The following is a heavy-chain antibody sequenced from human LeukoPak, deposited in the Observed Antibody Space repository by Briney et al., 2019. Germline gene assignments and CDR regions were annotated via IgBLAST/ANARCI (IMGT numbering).Heavy chain of an antibody. J-gene: IGHJ4*02. Sequence: SETLSLTCTVSGGSVSSGSYYWSWIRQPPGKGLEWIGYISYSGSTNYNPSLNSRVTISVDTSKNQFSLTVRSVTAADTAVYYCARDRTYGYFDYWGQGTLVSVSS. CDR1: GGSVSSGSYY. D-gene: IGHD3-10*01. V-gene: IGHV4-61*01. CDR3: ARDRTYGYFDY. CDR2: ISYSGST.